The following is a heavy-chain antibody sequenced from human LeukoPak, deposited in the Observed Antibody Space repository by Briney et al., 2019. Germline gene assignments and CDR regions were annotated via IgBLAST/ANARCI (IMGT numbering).Heavy chain of an antibody. J-gene: IGHJ5*02. CDR2: INHSGST. V-gene: IGHV4-34*01. D-gene: IGHD2-8*02. Sequence: SETLSLTCAVYGGSFSGYYWSWIRQPPGKGLEWIGEINHSGSTNYNPSLKSRVTISVDTTKNQFSLKLSSVTAADTAVYYCARRGELVGGWFDPWGQGTLVTVSS. CDR3: ARRGELVGGWFDP. CDR1: GGSFSGYY.